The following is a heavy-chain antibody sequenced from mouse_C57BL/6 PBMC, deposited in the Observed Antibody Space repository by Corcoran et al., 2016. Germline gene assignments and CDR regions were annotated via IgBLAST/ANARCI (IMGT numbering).Heavy chain of an antibody. CDR3: ARDDYSNYGDFDV. CDR2: INPNNGGT. D-gene: IGHD2-5*01. Sequence: EVQLQQSGPELVKPGASVKISCKASGYTFTDYYMNWVKQSHGKSLEWIGDINPNNGGTSYNQKFKGKATLTVDKSSSTAYMELRSLTSEDSAVYYCARDDYSNYGDFDVWGTGTTVTVSS. CDR1: GYTFTDYY. V-gene: IGHV1-26*01. J-gene: IGHJ1*03.